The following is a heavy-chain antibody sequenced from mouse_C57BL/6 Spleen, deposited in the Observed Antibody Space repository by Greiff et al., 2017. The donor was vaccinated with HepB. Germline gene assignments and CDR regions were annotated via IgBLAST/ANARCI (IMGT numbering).Heavy chain of an antibody. CDR2: ISTGGGST. Sequence: DVHLVESGGGLVQPGGSLKLSCAASGFTFSDYYMYWVRQTPEKRLEWVAYISTGGGSTYYPDTVQGRFTISRDNAKNTLYLQLSRLKSEDTAMYYCARLYEDYYAMDYWGQGTSVTVSS. V-gene: IGHV5-12*01. J-gene: IGHJ4*01. CDR3: ARLYEDYYAMDY. CDR1: GFTFSDYY. D-gene: IGHD2-3*01.